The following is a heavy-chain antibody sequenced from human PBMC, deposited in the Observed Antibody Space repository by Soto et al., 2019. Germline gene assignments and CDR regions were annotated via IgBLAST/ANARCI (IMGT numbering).Heavy chain of an antibody. V-gene: IGHV1-69*13. CDR2: IIPISGTT. CDR3: ARGYCSGGNCYSGMDV. J-gene: IGHJ6*02. Sequence: GXSGKVCCKASAGAFSTHAIIWVRQAPGHGLEWMGGIIPISGTTYYTQKFQGRVTITADEPTSTAFMELSSLKSDDTAVFYCARGYCSGGNCYSGMDVWGQGTMVTVSS. D-gene: IGHD2-15*01. CDR1: AGAFSTHA.